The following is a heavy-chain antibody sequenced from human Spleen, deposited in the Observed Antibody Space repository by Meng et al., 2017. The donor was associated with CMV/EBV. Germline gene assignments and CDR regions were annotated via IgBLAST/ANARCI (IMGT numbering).Heavy chain of an antibody. Sequence: SETLSLTCTVYGESLSGYYWSWIRQPPGMGLEWIGEINHNGSINYNPSLKSRVTLLVDTSKKQFSLKLRSVTAADTAVYYCARDSYYDFLSGHYWGWFDPWGQGTLVTVSS. CDR1: GESLSGYY. D-gene: IGHD3-3*01. CDR2: INHNGSI. J-gene: IGHJ5*02. V-gene: IGHV4-34*01. CDR3: ARDSYYDFLSGHYWGWFDP.